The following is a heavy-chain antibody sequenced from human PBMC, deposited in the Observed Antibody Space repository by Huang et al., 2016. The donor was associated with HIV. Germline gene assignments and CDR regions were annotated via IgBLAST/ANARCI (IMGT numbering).Heavy chain of an antibody. CDR3: ARAIPRDHYDSSGYVGFDY. V-gene: IGHV4-30-4*08. CDR1: GGSVSSRNSY. Sequence: QVQLQESGPGLVKPSQTLSLTCTVSGGSVSSRNSYWTWIRQTPGKGLEWIGYIYYSGLTVDIPSLKSRLTISLLTAKNQFSLHLASVTAADTAVYFCARAIPRDHYDSSGYVGFDYWGQGSLVTVSS. D-gene: IGHD3-22*01. J-gene: IGHJ4*02. CDR2: IYYSGLT.